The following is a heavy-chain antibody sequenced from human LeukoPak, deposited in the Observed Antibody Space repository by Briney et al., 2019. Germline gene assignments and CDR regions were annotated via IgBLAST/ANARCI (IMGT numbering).Heavy chain of an antibody. D-gene: IGHD2-15*01. CDR3: ARVLVCSGGSCYSGFVGAFDI. J-gene: IGHJ3*02. CDR2: IYYSGST. Sequence: SETLSLTCTVSGGSISSYYWSWIRQPPGKGLEWIGYIYYSGSTNYNPSLKSRVTISVDTSKNQFSLKLSSVTAADTAMYYCARVLVCSGGSCYSGFVGAFDIWGQGTMVTVSS. V-gene: IGHV4-59*01. CDR1: GGSISSYY.